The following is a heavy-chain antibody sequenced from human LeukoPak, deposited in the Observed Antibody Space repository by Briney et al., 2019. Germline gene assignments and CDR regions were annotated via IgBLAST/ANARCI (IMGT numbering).Heavy chain of an antibody. CDR1: GYTFTGPY. CDR2: INPNSGGT. CDR3: ARDELFYDILTGQAAFDI. D-gene: IGHD3-9*01. V-gene: IGHV1-2*02. J-gene: IGHJ3*02. Sequence: ASVKVSCKASGYTFTGPYMHWVRQAPGQGLEWMGWINPNSGGTNYAQKFRGRVTMTRDTSISTAYMEVSRLRSDDTAVYYCARDELFYDILTGQAAFDIWGQGTMVTVSS.